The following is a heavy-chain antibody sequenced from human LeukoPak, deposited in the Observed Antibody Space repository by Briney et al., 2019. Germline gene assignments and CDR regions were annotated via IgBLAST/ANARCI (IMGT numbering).Heavy chain of an antibody. D-gene: IGHD1-1*01. CDR1: GFTFSSLA. Sequence: GGSLRLSCTASGFTFSSLAMAWVRQAPGKGLEWVSTIRSNGDTTYNADSVKGRFTISRDNSKNTLYLELNSLRVEDTATFYCAKGQELDDGVFDSWGQGTMVSVSS. J-gene: IGHJ4*02. CDR2: IRSNGDTT. V-gene: IGHV3-23*01. CDR3: AKGQELDDGVFDS.